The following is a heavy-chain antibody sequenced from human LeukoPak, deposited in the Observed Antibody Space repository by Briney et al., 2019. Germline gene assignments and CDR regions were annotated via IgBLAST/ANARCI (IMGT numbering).Heavy chain of an antibody. Sequence: SETLSLTCTVSGGSISSYYWSWIRQPPGKRLEWIGYIYYSGSTNYNPSLKSRVTISVDTSKNQFSLKLSSVTAADTAVYYCARVATTVTLFDYWGQGTLVTVSS. V-gene: IGHV4-59*01. D-gene: IGHD4-17*01. J-gene: IGHJ4*02. CDR1: GGSISSYY. CDR3: ARVATTVTLFDY. CDR2: IYYSGST.